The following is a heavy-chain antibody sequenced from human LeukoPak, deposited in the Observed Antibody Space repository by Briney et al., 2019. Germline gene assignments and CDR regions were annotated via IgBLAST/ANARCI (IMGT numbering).Heavy chain of an antibody. Sequence: ASVKVSCKASGGTFSSYAISWVRRAPGQGLEWMGRIIPILGIANYAQKFQGRVTITADKSTSTAYMELSSLRSEDTAVYYCATYGDLDAFDIWGQGTMVTVSS. CDR1: GGTFSSYA. CDR3: ATYGDLDAFDI. CDR2: IIPILGIA. J-gene: IGHJ3*02. V-gene: IGHV1-69*04. D-gene: IGHD4-17*01.